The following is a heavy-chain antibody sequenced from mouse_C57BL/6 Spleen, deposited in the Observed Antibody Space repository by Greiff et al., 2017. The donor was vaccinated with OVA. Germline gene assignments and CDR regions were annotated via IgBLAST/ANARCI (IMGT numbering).Heavy chain of an antibody. Sequence: VQLQQPGAELVRPGTSVKLSCKASGYTFTSYWMHWVKQRPGQGLEWIGVIDPSDSYTNYNQKFKGKATLTVDTSSSTAYMQLSSLTSEDSAVYYCELGAYWGQGTLVTVSA. CDR1: GYTFTSYW. V-gene: IGHV1-59*01. CDR2: IDPSDSYT. J-gene: IGHJ3*01. CDR3: ELGAY. D-gene: IGHD4-1*01.